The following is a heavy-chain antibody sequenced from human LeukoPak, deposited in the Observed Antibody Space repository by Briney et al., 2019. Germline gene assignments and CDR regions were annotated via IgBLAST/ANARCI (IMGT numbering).Heavy chain of an antibody. CDR3: GRDPNGDYIGAFDM. J-gene: IGHJ3*02. V-gene: IGHV3-23*01. Sequence: GGSLRLSCTASGFTFSAYAMMWVRQAPGKGPEWVSAIRGGGGSEFYADPVKGRFTISRGNSKNTLFLQMNNLRPEDTAVYYCGRDPNGDYIGAFDMWGPGTMVTVSS. CDR1: GFTFSAYA. D-gene: IGHD4-17*01. CDR2: IRGGGGSE.